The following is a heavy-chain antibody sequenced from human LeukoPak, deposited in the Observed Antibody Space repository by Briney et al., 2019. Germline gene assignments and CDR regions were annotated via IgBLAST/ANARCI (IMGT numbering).Heavy chain of an antibody. CDR1: GGAISSYY. CDR2: IYYSGST. V-gene: IGHV4-59*01. Sequence: SETLSLTCTVSGGAISSYYWSWIRQPPGKGPEWIGYIYYSGSTNYNPSLKSRVTISVDTSKNQFSLKLSSATAADTAVYYCVREGLSLYYFDYWGQGALVTVSS. J-gene: IGHJ4*02. CDR3: VREGLSLYYFDY.